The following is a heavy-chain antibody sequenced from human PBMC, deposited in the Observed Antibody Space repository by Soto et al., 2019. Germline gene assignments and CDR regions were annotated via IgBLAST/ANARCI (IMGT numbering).Heavy chain of an antibody. Sequence: GGSLRLSCAASGFTFSSYGMHWVRQAPGKGLEWVAVISYDGSNKYYADSVKGRFTISRDNSKNTLYLQMNSLRAEDTAVYYCAKGPFDPWGQGTLVTVSS. CDR3: AKGPFDP. V-gene: IGHV3-30*18. J-gene: IGHJ5*02. CDR2: ISYDGSNK. CDR1: GFTFSSYG.